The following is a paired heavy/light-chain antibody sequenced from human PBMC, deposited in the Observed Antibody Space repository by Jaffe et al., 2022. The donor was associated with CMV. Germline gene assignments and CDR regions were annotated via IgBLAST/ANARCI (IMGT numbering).Heavy chain of an antibody. CDR3: TSNNVGGRGVACPGGDY. CDR1: GFTFSTSW. D-gene: IGHD3-3*01. Sequence: EVQLVESGGGLVQPGGSLRLSCAASGFTFSTSWMTWVRQAPGKGLEWVANIKPDGTEQYYEDSVTGRFTIARDNAKNSLYLQMNSLRAEDTAVYYCTSNNVGGRGVACPGGDYWGQGTLVTVSS. V-gene: IGHV3-7*01. J-gene: IGHJ4*02. CDR2: IKPDGTEQ.
Light chain of an antibody. CDR3: NSYTDSDTYV. V-gene: IGLV2-14*03. CDR2: DIS. CDR1: SSDVGGHTY. J-gene: IGLJ1*01. Sequence: HSALTQPASVSGSPGQSITISCTGTSSDVGGHTYVSWCQQHPGKAPKLLIYDISTRPSGVSNRFSGSKSGNTAFLTISGLQAEDEADYYCNSYTDSDTYVFGSGTKVTVL.